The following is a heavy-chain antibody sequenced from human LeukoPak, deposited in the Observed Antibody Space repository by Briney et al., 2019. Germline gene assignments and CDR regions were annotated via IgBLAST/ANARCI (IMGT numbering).Heavy chain of an antibody. J-gene: IGHJ4*02. Sequence: ASVKVSCKASGYTFTSYAMHWVRQAPGQRLEWMGWISTYNGDTNYAQNLQDRVTMTTDTSTNTAYMELRSLRSDDTAVYYCARRGEPPLNYYFDYWGQGTLVAVSS. CDR1: GYTFTSYA. CDR3: ARRGEPPLNYYFDY. V-gene: IGHV1-18*01. CDR2: ISTYNGDT. D-gene: IGHD1-14*01.